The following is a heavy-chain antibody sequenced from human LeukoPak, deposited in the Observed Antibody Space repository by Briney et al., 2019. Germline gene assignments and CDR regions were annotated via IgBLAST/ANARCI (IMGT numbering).Heavy chain of an antibody. CDR2: IRYDGSNK. Sequence: PGGSLRLSCAASGFTFSSYGMHWVRQAPGKGLEWVAFIRYDGSNKYYADSVKGRFTISRDNSKNTLYLQMNSLRAENTAVYYCAKDKVVRGHYFDYWGQGTLVTVSS. D-gene: IGHD3-10*01. CDR1: GFTFSSYG. J-gene: IGHJ4*02. CDR3: AKDKVVRGHYFDY. V-gene: IGHV3-30*02.